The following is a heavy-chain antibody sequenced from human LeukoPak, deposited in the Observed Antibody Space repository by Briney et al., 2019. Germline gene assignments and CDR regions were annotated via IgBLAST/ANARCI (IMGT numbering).Heavy chain of an antibody. J-gene: IGHJ6*02. CDR1: GYTLTELS. Sequence: ASVKVSCKVSGYTLTELSMHWVRQAPGKGLEWMGGFDPEDGETIYAQKFQGRVTMTRNTSISTAYMELSSLRSEDTAVYYCARNGCSGGSCYYYYYGMDVWGQGTTVTVSS. CDR2: FDPEDGET. CDR3: ARNGCSGGSCYYYYYGMDV. V-gene: IGHV1-24*01. D-gene: IGHD2-15*01.